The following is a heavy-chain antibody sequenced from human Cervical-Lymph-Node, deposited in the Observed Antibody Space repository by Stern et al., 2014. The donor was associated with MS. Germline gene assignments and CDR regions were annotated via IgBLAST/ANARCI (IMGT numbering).Heavy chain of an antibody. CDR3: AKADDYAAGIDA. CDR1: RFTFDDFA. D-gene: IGHD3-16*01. V-gene: IGHV3-9*01. Sequence: VQLEESGGGLVQPGRSLRLSCAASRFTFDDFAMHWVRQAPGKGLEWVSGLGWNSEGRGYADSVQGRFTISRDNAKSSLYLQMNSLTAEDTALYYCAKADDYAAGIDAWGQGTLVVVSS. CDR2: LGWNSEGR. J-gene: IGHJ5*02.